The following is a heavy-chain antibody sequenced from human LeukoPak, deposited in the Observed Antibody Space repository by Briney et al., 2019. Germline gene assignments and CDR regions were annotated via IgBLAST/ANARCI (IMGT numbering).Heavy chain of an antibody. Sequence: SETLSLTCTVSGGSISSYYWSWIRQPPGKGLEWIGYIYYSGSTNYNPSLKSRVTISVDTSKNQFSLKLSSVTAADTAVYYCARGRDSSGWQADYWCQGTLVTVSS. J-gene: IGHJ4*02. CDR1: GGSISSYY. V-gene: IGHV4-59*01. CDR3: ARGRDSSGWQADY. CDR2: IYYSGST. D-gene: IGHD6-19*01.